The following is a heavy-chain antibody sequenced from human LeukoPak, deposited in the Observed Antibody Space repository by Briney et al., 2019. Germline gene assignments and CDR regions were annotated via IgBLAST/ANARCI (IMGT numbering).Heavy chain of an antibody. CDR2: IRYDGSNK. V-gene: IGHV3-30*02. CDR3: AKVGTVTTLGYYYYMDV. J-gene: IGHJ6*03. Sequence: GGSLRLSCAASGFTFSSYGMHWVRQAPGKGLEWVAFIRYDGSNKYYADSVKGRFTISRDNSKNTLYLQMNSRRAEDTAVYYCAKVGTVTTLGYYYYMDVWGKGTTVTISS. CDR1: GFTFSSYG. D-gene: IGHD4-17*01.